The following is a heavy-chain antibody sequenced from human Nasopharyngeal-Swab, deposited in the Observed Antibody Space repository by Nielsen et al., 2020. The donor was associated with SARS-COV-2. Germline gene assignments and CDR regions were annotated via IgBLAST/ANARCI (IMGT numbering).Heavy chain of an antibody. CDR3: ARGASGYYDFWSGYYRYYYYYYMDV. Sequence: VRQAPGKGLEWVANIKQDGSEKYYVDSVKGRFTISRDNAKNSLYLQMNGLRAEDTAVYYCARGASGYYDFWSGYYRYYYYYYMDVWGKGTTVTVSS. CDR2: IKQDGSEK. J-gene: IGHJ6*03. V-gene: IGHV3-7*01. D-gene: IGHD3-3*01.